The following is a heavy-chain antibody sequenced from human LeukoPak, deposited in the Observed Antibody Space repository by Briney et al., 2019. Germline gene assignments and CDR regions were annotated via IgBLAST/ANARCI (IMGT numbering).Heavy chain of an antibody. CDR1: GYTFGSYE. J-gene: IGHJ6*03. D-gene: IGHD2/OR15-2a*01. Sequence: AAVKVSCKASGYTFGSYEINWVRQATGQGPEWMGWMNSNTGNTGYAQKFQGRVTMTRNTAITTAYMELSSLRSEDPAVYYCARRIGLYYFMDVSGKGTTVTVSS. CDR2: MNSNTGNT. V-gene: IGHV1-8*01. CDR3: ARRIGLYYFMDV.